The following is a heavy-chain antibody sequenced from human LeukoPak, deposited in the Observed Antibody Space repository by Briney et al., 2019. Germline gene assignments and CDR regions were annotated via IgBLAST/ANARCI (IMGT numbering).Heavy chain of an antibody. Sequence: GGSLRLSCAASGFTFSSYAMHWVRQAPGKGLEWVAVISCDGSNKYYADSVKGRFTNSRDNSKNTLYLQMNSLRAEDTAVYYCARVDCSSTSCYPSPMGGAFDIWGQGTMVTVSS. J-gene: IGHJ3*02. D-gene: IGHD2-2*01. CDR1: GFTFSSYA. V-gene: IGHV3-30-3*01. CDR3: ARVDCSSTSCYPSPMGGAFDI. CDR2: ISCDGSNK.